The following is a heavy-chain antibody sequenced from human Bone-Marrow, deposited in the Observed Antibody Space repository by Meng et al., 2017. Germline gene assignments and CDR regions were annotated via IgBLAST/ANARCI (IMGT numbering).Heavy chain of an antibody. CDR1: GFTFSDHY. CDR3: VRVTKDCSGASCYPYYFDY. J-gene: IGHJ4*02. D-gene: IGHD2-15*01. Sequence: GESLKISCTASGFTFSDHYMDWVRQPPGKGLEWVGRARNKAKSYTAEYAASVKGRFTISRDDSKNSLYLQMNSLKTEDTAVYYCVRVTKDCSGASCYPYYFDYWGQGTLVTVSS. CDR2: ARNKAKSYTA. V-gene: IGHV3-72*01.